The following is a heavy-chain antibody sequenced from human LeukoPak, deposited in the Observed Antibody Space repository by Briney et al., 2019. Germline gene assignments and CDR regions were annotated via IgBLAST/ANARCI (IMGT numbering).Heavy chain of an antibody. CDR3: ARLWRPHDYDNWFDY. J-gene: IGHJ5*01. V-gene: IGHV4-59*01. D-gene: IGHD4-17*01. CDR1: GASITSSF. CDR2: IYYSGRG. Sequence: SETLSLTCSVSGASITSSFWSWTRQPPGKGLEMIGYIYYSGRGNYKPSLKGRVDISLDTSKNRVSLKLTSVTAADTAVYYCARLWRPHDYDNWFDYWGQGSLVTVSS.